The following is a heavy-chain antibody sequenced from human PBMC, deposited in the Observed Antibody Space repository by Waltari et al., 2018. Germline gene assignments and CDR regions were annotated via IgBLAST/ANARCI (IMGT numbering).Heavy chain of an antibody. V-gene: IGHV4-39*01. J-gene: IGHJ3*02. CDR3: ARGESFYDYGDYGLDAFDI. CDR1: GGPLSSRSYY. Sequence: QLQLQESGPGLVKPSETLSLTCTVSGGPLSSRSYYWGRIRQPPGKGLEWIGTIYYSGTTYYNPSLKSRVTISVDTSKKQFSLKLRSVTAPDTAVYYCARGESFYDYGDYGLDAFDIWGQGTMVTVSS. D-gene: IGHD4-17*01. CDR2: IYYSGTT.